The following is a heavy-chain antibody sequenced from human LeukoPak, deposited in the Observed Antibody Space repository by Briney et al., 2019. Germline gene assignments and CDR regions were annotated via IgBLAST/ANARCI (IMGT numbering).Heavy chain of an antibody. V-gene: IGHV3-66*02. CDR1: GFTVSTYH. CDR2: IYRDGTT. CDR3: AGDSPVLDGIGLFDS. Sequence: PGGSLRLSCGASGFTVSTYHMNWVRQAPGKGLEWVSVIYRDGTTSYTDSVKGRFTISRDNSKNTLFLQMISLRVEDTAVYYCAGDSPVLDGIGLFDSWGQGTLVTVSS. J-gene: IGHJ4*02. D-gene: IGHD2-8*02.